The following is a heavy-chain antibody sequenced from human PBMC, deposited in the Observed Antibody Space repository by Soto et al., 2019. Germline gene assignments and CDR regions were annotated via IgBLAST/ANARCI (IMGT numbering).Heavy chain of an antibody. J-gene: IGHJ6*02. CDR3: ARNMDYYYGRGSGNGHGV. V-gene: IGHV1-2*02. Sequence: QVQLVQSGAEVKEPGDSVRVSCEASGYTFTAYYIHWVRQAPGQGLEWMGWINPKFGDTTYAQDFQGGVSMTRDMSLSTVYMELSCLPSDDTAIYYCARNMDYYYGRGSGNGHGVWGQGTTVTVFS. CDR2: INPKFGDT. D-gene: IGHD3-10*02. CDR1: GYTFTAYY.